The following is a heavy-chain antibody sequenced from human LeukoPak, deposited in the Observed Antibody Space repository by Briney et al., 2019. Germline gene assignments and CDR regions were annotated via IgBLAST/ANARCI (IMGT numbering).Heavy chain of an antibody. V-gene: IGHV1-24*01. Sequence: ASVKVSCKVSGYTLTKLSMHWVRQAPGKGLYCMRGFDPQDGQTIYAQKFHGRVPMTEDTSTDTACMELSSLRSEDTAVYYCATVVGIWGQGTMVTVSS. J-gene: IGHJ3*02. CDR3: ATVVGI. CDR1: GYTLTKLS. CDR2: FDPQDGQT. D-gene: IGHD1-26*01.